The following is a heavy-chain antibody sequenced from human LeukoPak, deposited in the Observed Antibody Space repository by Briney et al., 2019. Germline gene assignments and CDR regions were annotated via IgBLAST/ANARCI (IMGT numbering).Heavy chain of an antibody. CDR1: GSTFSSYW. CDR2: ISSDGSST. D-gene: IGHD3-22*01. V-gene: IGHV3-74*01. Sequence: GGSLRLSCSASGSTFSSYWMHWVRQAPGKGLVWVSRISSDGSSTNYADSVKGRFTISRDNAKNTLYLQMNSLRAEDTAVYYCVRATYNYDSSGYYSHFQHWGQARLVTVSS. J-gene: IGHJ1*01. CDR3: VRATYNYDSSGYYSHFQH.